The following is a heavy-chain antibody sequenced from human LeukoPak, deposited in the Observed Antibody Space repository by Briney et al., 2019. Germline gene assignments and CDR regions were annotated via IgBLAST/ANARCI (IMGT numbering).Heavy chain of an antibody. Sequence: SETLSLTCAVYGGSFSGYYWSWIRQPPGKGLEWIGEINHSGSTNYNPSLKSRVTISVGTSKNQFSLNLNSVTATDTAVYYCARHAVYAGSGWAFDFWGQGTLVTVFS. CDR2: INHSGST. V-gene: IGHV4-34*01. CDR3: ARHAVYAGSGWAFDF. D-gene: IGHD6-19*01. J-gene: IGHJ4*02. CDR1: GGSFSGYY.